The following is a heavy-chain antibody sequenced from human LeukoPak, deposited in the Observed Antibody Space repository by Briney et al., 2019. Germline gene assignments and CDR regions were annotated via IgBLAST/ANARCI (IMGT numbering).Heavy chain of an antibody. D-gene: IGHD4-11*01. J-gene: IGHJ6*02. Sequence: GASVKVSCKASGYTFTSYGISWVRQAPGQGLEWMRWISAYNGNTNYAQKLQGRVTMTTDTSTSTAYMELRSLRSDDTAVYYCARGNTYSTSDYYYYGMDVWGQGTTVTVS. CDR2: ISAYNGNT. CDR1: GYTFTSYG. CDR3: ARGNTYSTSDYYYYGMDV. V-gene: IGHV1-18*01.